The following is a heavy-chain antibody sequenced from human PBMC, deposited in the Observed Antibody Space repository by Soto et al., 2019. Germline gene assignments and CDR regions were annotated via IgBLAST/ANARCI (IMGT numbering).Heavy chain of an antibody. CDR1: GGTFNSHA. CDR2: IIPIYRTT. Sequence: QVQLVQSGAEVKKPGSSVKVSCKTSGGTFNSHAVSWVRQAPGQGLEWMGGIIPIYRTTNYALQFQGRLTITEDESTSTTSMQLSTLSTADTAVYYCAQPCHSRLAHSYYYAVDVWGQGTTITVSS. CDR3: AQPCHSRLAHSYYYAVDV. V-gene: IGHV1-69*12. J-gene: IGHJ6*02. D-gene: IGHD6-13*01.